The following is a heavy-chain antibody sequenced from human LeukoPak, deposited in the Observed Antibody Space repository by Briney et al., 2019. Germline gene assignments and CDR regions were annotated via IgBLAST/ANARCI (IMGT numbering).Heavy chain of an antibody. V-gene: IGHV3-74*01. D-gene: IGHD3-22*01. CDR3: ARTNYYDSNRAYYRQFDY. CDR1: GFTFSSYW. CDR2: INSDGRST. J-gene: IGHJ4*02. Sequence: GGSLRLSCAASGFTFSSYWMHWVRQAPGEGLMWVSRINSDGRSTDYADSVKGRFTISRDNAQNTLYLQMNSPRAEDTAVYYCARTNYYDSNRAYYRQFDYWGQGTLVTVSS.